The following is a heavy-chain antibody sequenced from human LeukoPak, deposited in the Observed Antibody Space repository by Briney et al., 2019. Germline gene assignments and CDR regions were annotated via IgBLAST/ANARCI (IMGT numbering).Heavy chain of an antibody. V-gene: IGHV1-8*01. Sequence: ASVKVSCKASGYTFTSYDINWVRQAPGQGLEWMGWMNPNSGNTGYAQKFQGRVTMTRNTSISTAYMELGSLRSEDTAVYYCARAPSLIAPRYYWFDPWGQGTLVTVSS. CDR3: ARAPSLIAPRYYWFDP. CDR1: GYTFTSYD. J-gene: IGHJ5*02. D-gene: IGHD6-6*01. CDR2: MNPNSGNT.